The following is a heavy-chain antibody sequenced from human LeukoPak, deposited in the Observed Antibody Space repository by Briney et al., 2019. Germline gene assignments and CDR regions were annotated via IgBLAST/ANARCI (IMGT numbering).Heavy chain of an antibody. CDR3: ARVSFVDTAMVTGYYYYGMDV. D-gene: IGHD5-18*01. CDR1: GGSISSSNW. CDR2: IYHSGST. Sequence: SETLSLTCAVSGGSISSSNWWSWVRQPPGKGLEWIGEIYHSGSTNYNPSLKSRVTISVDKSKNQFSLKLSSVTAADTAVYYCARVSFVDTAMVTGYYYYGMDVWGQGTTVTVSS. V-gene: IGHV4-4*02. J-gene: IGHJ6*02.